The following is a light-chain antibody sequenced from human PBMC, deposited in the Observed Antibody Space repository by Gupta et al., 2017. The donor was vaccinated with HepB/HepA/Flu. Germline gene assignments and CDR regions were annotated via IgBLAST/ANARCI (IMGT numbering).Light chain of an antibody. CDR1: QSVSSY. J-gene: IGKJ1*01. CDR3: QQRSNWPRT. CDR2: DAS. Sequence: EIVLTQSPATLSLSPGERATLSYRASQSVSSYLAWYQQKPGQAPRLLIYDASNRATGIPARFSGSGSGTDFTLTISSLETEDFAVYYCQQRSNWPRTFGQGTKVEIK. V-gene: IGKV3-11*01.